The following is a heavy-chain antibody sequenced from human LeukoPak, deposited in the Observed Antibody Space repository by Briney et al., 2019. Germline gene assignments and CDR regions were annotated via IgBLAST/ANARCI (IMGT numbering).Heavy chain of an antibody. V-gene: IGHV3-64D*06. CDR2: ISSNGGST. D-gene: IGHD3-22*01. CDR1: GPTFSTYA. CDR3: VKEDSSGSFDY. Sequence: GGSLRLSCSASGPTFSTYAMHWVRQAPGKGLEYVSAISSNGGSTYYADSVKGRFTISRDNSKNTLYLQMSSLRAEDTAVYYCVKEDSSGSFDYWGQGTLVTVSS. J-gene: IGHJ4*02.